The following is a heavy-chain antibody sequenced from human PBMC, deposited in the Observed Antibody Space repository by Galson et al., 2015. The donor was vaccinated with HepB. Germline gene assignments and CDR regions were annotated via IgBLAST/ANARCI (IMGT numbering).Heavy chain of an antibody. CDR1: GYTFTGYY. CDR3: ARSPLYFYYYSIDV. J-gene: IGHJ6*03. Sequence: QSGAEVKKPGTSVKVSCKASGYTFTGYYIHWVRQAPGQGLEWMGWINPNTGGKNYARKFQDRVTMTRDTSINTAYMELSRITSDDTAVYYCARSPLYFYYYSIDVWGKGTTVTVSS. V-gene: IGHV1-2*02. CDR2: INPNTGGK.